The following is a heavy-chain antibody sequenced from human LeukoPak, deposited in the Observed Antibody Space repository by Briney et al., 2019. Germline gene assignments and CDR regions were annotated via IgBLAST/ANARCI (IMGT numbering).Heavy chain of an antibody. J-gene: IGHJ5*02. CDR1: GGSISSYY. D-gene: IGHD2-2*01. Sequence: SETLSLTCTVSGGSISSYYWSWIRQPPGKGLECIGYIYYSWSTNYNPSLKSRVTISVDPSKSQLSLKLSSVTAADTAVYYCARVTGMRYCSSTSCYFWFDPWGQGTLVTVSS. V-gene: IGHV4-59*01. CDR3: ARVTGMRYCSSTSCYFWFDP. CDR2: IYYSWST.